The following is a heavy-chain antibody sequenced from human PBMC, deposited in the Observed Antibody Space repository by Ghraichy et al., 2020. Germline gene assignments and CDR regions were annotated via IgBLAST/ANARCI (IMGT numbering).Heavy chain of an antibody. J-gene: IGHJ6*03. Sequence: SVKVSCKASGGTFSNSGFSWVRQAPGQGLEWMGEIIPIYGTTNYAEKFLGRITITADRSTKSGYMDLSGLTSEDTALYYCASGPLGYCDSDCTYTPDYVFYYMDVWDTETTVTVSS. CDR3: ASGPLGYCDSDCTYTPDYVFYYMDV. V-gene: IGHV1-69*06. CDR2: IIPIYGTT. CDR1: GGTFSNSG. D-gene: IGHD3-9*01.